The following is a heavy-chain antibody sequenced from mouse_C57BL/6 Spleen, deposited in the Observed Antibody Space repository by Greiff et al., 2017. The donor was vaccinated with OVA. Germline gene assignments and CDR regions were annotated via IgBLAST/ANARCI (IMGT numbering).Heavy chain of an antibody. Sequence: QVQLKESGAELVTPGASVTISCKASGYAFSSYWMNWVKQRPGKGLEWIGQIYPGDGDTNYNGKFKGKATLTADKSSSTAYMQLSSLTSEDSAVYLCARGGNVPYFDYWGQGTTLTVSS. CDR3: ARGGNVPYFDY. D-gene: IGHD5-1*01. V-gene: IGHV1-80*01. CDR2: IYPGDGDT. CDR1: GYAFSSYW. J-gene: IGHJ2*01.